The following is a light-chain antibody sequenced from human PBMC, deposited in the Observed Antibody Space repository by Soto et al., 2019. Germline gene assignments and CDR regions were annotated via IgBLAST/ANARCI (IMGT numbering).Light chain of an antibody. CDR3: QTWGTGPWV. CDR2: LNSDGSH. Sequence: QLVLTQSPSASASLGASVKLTCTLSSGHSSYAIAWHQQQPEKGPRYLMKLNSDGSHSKGDGIPDRFSGSNSGAERYLTISRLQSEDEADYYCQTWGTGPWVFGGGTKLTVL. V-gene: IGLV4-69*01. CDR1: SGHSSYA. J-gene: IGLJ3*02.